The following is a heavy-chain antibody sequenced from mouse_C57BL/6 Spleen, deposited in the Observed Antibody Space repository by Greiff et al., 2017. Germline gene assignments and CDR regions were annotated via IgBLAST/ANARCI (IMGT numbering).Heavy chain of an antibody. CDR1: GYTFTSYW. J-gene: IGHJ2*01. D-gene: IGHD1-1*01. CDR3: ARSITTVEVDY. Sequence: QVQLQQSGAELVKPGASVKLSCKASGYTFTSYWMQWVKQRPGQGLEWIGEIDPSDSYTNYNQKFKGKATLTVDTSSSTAYMQLSSLTSEDSAVYYCARSITTVEVDYWGQGTTLTVSS. V-gene: IGHV1-50*01. CDR2: IDPSDSYT.